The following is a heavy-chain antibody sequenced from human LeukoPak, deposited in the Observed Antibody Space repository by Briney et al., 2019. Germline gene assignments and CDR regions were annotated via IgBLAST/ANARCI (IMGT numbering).Heavy chain of an antibody. V-gene: IGHV4-34*01. CDR2: INHSGST. CDR3: ARTGDSGSHNFDY. Sequence: TSETLSLTCAVYGGSFSGYYWSWIRQPPGKGLEWIGEINHSGSTNYNPSLKSRVTISVDTSKNQFSLKLSSVTAADTAVYYCARTGDSGSHNFDYWGQGTLVTVSS. CDR1: GGSFSGYY. J-gene: IGHJ4*02. D-gene: IGHD1-26*01.